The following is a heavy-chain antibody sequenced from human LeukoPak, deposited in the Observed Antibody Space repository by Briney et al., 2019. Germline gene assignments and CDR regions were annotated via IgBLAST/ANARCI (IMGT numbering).Heavy chain of an antibody. CDR1: GYTFTGYY. Sequence: GASVKVSCKASGYTFTGYYMHWVRQAPGQGLEWMGIISPSGGSTSYAQKFQGRVTMTRDMSTSTVYMELSSLRSEDTAVYYCARGRSGYYSDRVYFDYWGQGTLVTVSS. D-gene: IGHD3-22*01. V-gene: IGHV1-46*01. CDR2: ISPSGGST. CDR3: ARGRSGYYSDRVYFDY. J-gene: IGHJ4*02.